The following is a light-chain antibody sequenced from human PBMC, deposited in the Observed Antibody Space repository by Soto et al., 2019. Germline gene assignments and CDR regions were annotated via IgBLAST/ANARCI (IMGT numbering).Light chain of an antibody. CDR2: NVN. V-gene: IGLV2-14*01. Sequence: QSALTQPASVSGSPGQSITISCTGTSSDVGGYNYVSWYQQHPGKAPKLIIYNVNNRPSGVSNRFSVSKSGNTASLTISGLQAEDEGHYYCSSFTSSNTVLFGGGTKLTVL. CDR3: SSFTSSNTVL. J-gene: IGLJ2*01. CDR1: SSDVGGYNY.